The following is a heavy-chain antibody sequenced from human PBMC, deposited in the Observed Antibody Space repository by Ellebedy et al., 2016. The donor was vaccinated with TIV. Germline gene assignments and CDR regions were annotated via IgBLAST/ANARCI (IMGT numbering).Heavy chain of an antibody. CDR1: GFTFRMYD. V-gene: IGHV3-48*02. CDR3: VRRAVDY. J-gene: IGHJ4*02. CDR2: ISSSGATI. Sequence: PGGSLSLSCTASGFTFRMYDMNWARPAPGKGLEWVAHISSSGATIYYADSVKGRFTISRDHAKNSLYLQMNSLRDEDTAVYHCVRRAVDYWGQGTLVTVSS.